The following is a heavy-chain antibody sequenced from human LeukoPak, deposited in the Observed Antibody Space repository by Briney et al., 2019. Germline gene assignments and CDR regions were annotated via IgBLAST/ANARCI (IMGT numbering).Heavy chain of an antibody. J-gene: IGHJ4*02. CDR2: IYYSGST. CDR3: ARGGEGMVTPIIGHDY. CDR1: GGSISSYY. D-gene: IGHD4-23*01. Sequence: SETLSLTCTVSGGSISSYYWSWIRQPPGKGPEWIGYIYYSGSTNYNPSLKSRVTISVDTSKNQFSLKLSSVTAADTAVYYCARGGEGMVTPIIGHDYWGQGTLVTVSS. V-gene: IGHV4-59*01.